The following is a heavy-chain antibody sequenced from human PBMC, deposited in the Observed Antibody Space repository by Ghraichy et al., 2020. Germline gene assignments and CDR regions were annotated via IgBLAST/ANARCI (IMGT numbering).Heavy chain of an antibody. CDR1: GFTFSSYS. CDR2: ISSSSSYI. V-gene: IGHV3-21*01. D-gene: IGHD1-1*01. CDR3: ARVGSGTTRYYYYYGMDV. J-gene: IGHJ6*02. Sequence: GGSLRLSCAASGFTFSSYSMNWVRQAPGKGLEWVSSISSSSSYIYYADSVKGRFTISRDNAKNSLYLQMNSLRAEDTAVYYCARVGSGTTRYYYYYGMDVWGQGTTVTVSS.